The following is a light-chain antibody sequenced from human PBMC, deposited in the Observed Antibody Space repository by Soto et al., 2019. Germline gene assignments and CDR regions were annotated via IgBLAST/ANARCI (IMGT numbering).Light chain of an antibody. CDR2: NNN. CDR1: SSNIGSNH. V-gene: IGLV1-47*02. CDR3: AAWDGSLSAHVL. Sequence: QSVLTQPPSASGTPGQRVTISCSGSSSNIGSNHVYWYQQLPGTASKLLIYNNNQRPSGVPDRFSGSKSGTSAALAIGGLRSEDEADYYCAAWDGSLSAHVLFGGGTKLTVL. J-gene: IGLJ2*01.